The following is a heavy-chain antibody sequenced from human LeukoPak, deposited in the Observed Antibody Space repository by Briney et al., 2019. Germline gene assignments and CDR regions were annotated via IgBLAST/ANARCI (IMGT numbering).Heavy chain of an antibody. D-gene: IGHD3-22*01. CDR3: VRKHSSGYYYGDY. CDR1: GFTFSSHS. Sequence: GGSLRLSCAASGFTFSSHSMNWVRQAPGKGLEWVSYISSSSNTIYYTDSVKGRFTISRDNAKNSLYLQMNSLRAEDTAVYYCVRKHSSGYYYGDYWGRGTLVTVSS. CDR2: ISSSSNTI. J-gene: IGHJ4*02. V-gene: IGHV3-48*01.